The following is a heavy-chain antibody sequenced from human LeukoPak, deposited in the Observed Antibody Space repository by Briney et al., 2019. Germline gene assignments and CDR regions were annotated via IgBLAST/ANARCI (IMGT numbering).Heavy chain of an antibody. CDR2: INPSGGTT. Sequence: AASVKVSCKASGYTFTSYHMHWVRQAPGQGLEWMGIINPSGGTTNYAQKFRGRVTMTRDTSTSTVYMELSSLRSEDTAVYYCARVKSYYYDTSDKDALDIWGQGTMVTVSS. V-gene: IGHV1-46*01. D-gene: IGHD3-22*01. CDR3: ARVKSYYYDTSDKDALDI. J-gene: IGHJ3*02. CDR1: GYTFTSYH.